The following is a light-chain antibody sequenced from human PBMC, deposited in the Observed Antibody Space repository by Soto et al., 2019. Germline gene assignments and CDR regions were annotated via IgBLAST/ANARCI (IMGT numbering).Light chain of an antibody. CDR2: DAS. CDR3: QRYNSYSHT. Sequence: DIQMTQSPSTQSASVGDRVTITSRASQGISSRMAWYQQKPGKAPKLLIYDASSLESGVTSRFSGLGSATELTLTISSPQPDDFSTSCRQRYNSYSHTFGQGIKLETK. V-gene: IGKV1-5*01. CDR1: QGISSR. J-gene: IGKJ2*01.